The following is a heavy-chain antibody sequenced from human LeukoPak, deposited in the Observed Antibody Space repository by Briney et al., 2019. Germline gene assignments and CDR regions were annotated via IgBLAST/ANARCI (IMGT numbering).Heavy chain of an antibody. CDR3: AKNKIYYMDV. V-gene: IGHV3-23*01. J-gene: IGHJ6*03. CDR1: GVTFSSDA. Sequence: GGSLRLSCAASGVTFSSDAMSWGRQAPGKGLEWGSASSGSVGSTYYADSVKGRFTISRDNSKNTLHLQMNSLRAEDTAVYYCAKNKIYYMDVWGKGTTVTVSS. CDR2: SSGSVGST.